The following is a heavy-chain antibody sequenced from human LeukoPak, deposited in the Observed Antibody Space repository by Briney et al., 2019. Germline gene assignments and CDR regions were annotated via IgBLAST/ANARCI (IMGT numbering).Heavy chain of an antibody. CDR1: GGSITSSKYF. V-gene: IGHV4-39*07. CDR3: AGLGVMVLVYQFEY. J-gene: IGHJ4*02. Sequence: SETLSLTCAVSGGSITSSKYFWGWIRQPPGKELELIGIISYSGSTDYNPSLKSRVTISTDTSTNQFSLKLTSVTAADTAVYYCAGLGVMVLVYQFEYWGRGTPVTVS. CDR2: ISYSGST. D-gene: IGHD2-8*01.